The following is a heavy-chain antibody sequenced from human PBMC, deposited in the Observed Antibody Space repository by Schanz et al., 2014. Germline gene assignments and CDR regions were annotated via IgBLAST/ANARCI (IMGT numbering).Heavy chain of an antibody. Sequence: EVQLVESGGGLVQPRKSLRLSCAASGFAFSSSWMHWVRQTPGKGLEWVAHINQDKSDKRYLYSVRGRFTVSRDNTKNSLFLQMSSLRAEDTAIYYCVRGDPIGSFWGQGTLVTVSS. J-gene: IGHJ4*02. V-gene: IGHV3-7*01. CDR1: GFAFSSSW. D-gene: IGHD2-21*02. CDR2: INQDKSDK. CDR3: VRGDPIGSF.